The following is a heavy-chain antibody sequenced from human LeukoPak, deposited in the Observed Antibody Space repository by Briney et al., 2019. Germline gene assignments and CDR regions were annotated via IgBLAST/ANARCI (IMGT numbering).Heavy chain of an antibody. Sequence: PGGSLRLSCAASGLSFSIYAMTWVRQGPGKGLELVSGINGRDNGTWYADSVKGRFTISRDNSKNTLYLQMNSLSSEDTAVYSCAKESLGSGSSYGSYFDYWGQGTLVTVSS. D-gene: IGHD1-26*01. CDR3: AKESLGSGSSYGSYFDY. V-gene: IGHV3-23*01. J-gene: IGHJ4*02. CDR1: GLSFSIYA. CDR2: INGRDNGT.